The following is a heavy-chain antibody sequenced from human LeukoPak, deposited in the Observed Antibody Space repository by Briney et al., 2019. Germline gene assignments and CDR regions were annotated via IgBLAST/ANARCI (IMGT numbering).Heavy chain of an antibody. CDR3: ARSVPQPIAARPSYAFDI. CDR1: GGSISSYY. D-gene: IGHD6-6*01. Sequence: SETLSLTCTVSGGSISSYYWSWIRQPPGKGLEWIGYVYYSGSTNYNPSLKSRVTISVDTSKNQFSLKLSSVTAADTAVYYCARSVPQPIAARPSYAFDIWGQGTMVTVSS. CDR2: VYYSGST. J-gene: IGHJ3*02. V-gene: IGHV4-59*01.